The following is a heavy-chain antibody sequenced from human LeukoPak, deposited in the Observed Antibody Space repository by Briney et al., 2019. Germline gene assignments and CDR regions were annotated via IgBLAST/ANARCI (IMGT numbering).Heavy chain of an antibody. CDR2: ISSSSSYI. Sequence: GGSLRLSCAASGFTFSDYYMSWLRQAPGKGLEWVSSISSSSSYIYYADSVKGRFTISRDNAKNSLYLQMNSLRAEDTAVYYCAELGITMIGGVWGKGTTVTISS. CDR1: GFTFSDYY. J-gene: IGHJ6*04. CDR3: AELGITMIGGV. V-gene: IGHV3-11*06. D-gene: IGHD3-10*02.